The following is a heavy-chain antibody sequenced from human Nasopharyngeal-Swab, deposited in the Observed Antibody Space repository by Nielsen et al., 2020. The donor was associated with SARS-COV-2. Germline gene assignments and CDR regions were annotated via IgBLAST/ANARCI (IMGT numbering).Heavy chain of an antibody. CDR2: IYYSGST. CDR3: ARDNSKWEPRFWFDP. V-gene: IGHV4-59*01. D-gene: IGHD1-26*01. Sequence: WIRQPPGKGLEWIEYIYYSGSTNYNPSLKSRVTISVDTSKNQFSLKLSSVTAADTAVYYCARDNSKWEPRFWFDPWGQGTLVTVSS. J-gene: IGHJ5*02.